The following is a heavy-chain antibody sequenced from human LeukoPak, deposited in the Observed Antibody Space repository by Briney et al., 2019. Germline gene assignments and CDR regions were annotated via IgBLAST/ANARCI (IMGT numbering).Heavy chain of an antibody. CDR1: GSTFSNAW. Sequence: PGGSLRLSCAASGSTFSNAWMNWVRQAPGKGLEWVGRIKSKTDGGTTDYAAPVKGRFTISRDDSKNTLYLQMNSLKTEDTAVYYCTTASSWYVRELDYWGQGTLVTVSS. D-gene: IGHD6-13*01. V-gene: IGHV3-15*07. CDR2: IKSKTDGGTT. J-gene: IGHJ4*02. CDR3: TTASSWYVRELDY.